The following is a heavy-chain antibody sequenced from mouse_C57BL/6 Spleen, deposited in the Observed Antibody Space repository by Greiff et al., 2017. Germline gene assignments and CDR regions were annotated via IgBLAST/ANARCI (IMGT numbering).Heavy chain of an antibody. V-gene: IGHV1-72*01. CDR2: IDPNSGGT. CDR3: AREGGYYAMDC. Sequence: QVQLKQSGAELVKPGASVKLSCKASGYTFTSYWMHWVKQRPGRGLEWIGSIDPNSGGTKYNEKFKSKATLTVDKPSSTAYMQLSSLTTEDSAVYYCAREGGYYAMDCWGQGTSVTV. J-gene: IGHJ4*01. CDR1: GYTFTSYW. D-gene: IGHD1-1*02.